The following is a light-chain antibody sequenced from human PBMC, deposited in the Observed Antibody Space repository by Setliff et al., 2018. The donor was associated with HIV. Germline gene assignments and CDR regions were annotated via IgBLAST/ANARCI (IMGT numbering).Light chain of an antibody. V-gene: IGLV2-14*03. CDR1: RSDVGGYNS. CDR3: SSYTTTSTTV. Sequence: QSALPQPASVSGSPGQSITISCTGTRSDVGGYNSVSWYQQHPGKVPKVLIYEVSNRPSGVSNRFSGSKSGNTASLTISGLQADDEADYYCSSYTTTSTTVFGTGTKVTVL. J-gene: IGLJ1*01. CDR2: EVS.